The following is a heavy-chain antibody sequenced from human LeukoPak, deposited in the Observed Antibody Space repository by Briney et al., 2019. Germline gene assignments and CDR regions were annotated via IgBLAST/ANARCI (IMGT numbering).Heavy chain of an antibody. D-gene: IGHD3-16*01. CDR3: ATEHNWGFDH. CDR1: GFPFSSYS. V-gene: IGHV3-48*02. CDR2: IDSSSTTV. J-gene: IGHJ4*02. Sequence: GGSLTLSCAASGFPFSSYSMNWVREAPGRGLEWVSYIDSSSTTVLYADSEKRRFTISRDNAKNSQYLQMNSLREEDTTVYYCATEHNWGFDHWGQRNLGTVSS.